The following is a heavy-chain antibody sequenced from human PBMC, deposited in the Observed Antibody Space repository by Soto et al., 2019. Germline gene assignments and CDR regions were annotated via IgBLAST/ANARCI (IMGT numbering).Heavy chain of an antibody. V-gene: IGHV3-74*01. CDR2: INSDGSST. Sequence: VGSLRLSCAASGFTLSSYWMHWVRQAPGKGLVWVSRINSDGSSTSYADSVKGRFTISRDNAKNTLYLQMNSLRAEDTAVYYCGPSPYEGYALDIWGQGTMVTVSS. CDR1: GFTLSSYW. CDR3: GPSPYEGYALDI. J-gene: IGHJ3*02. D-gene: IGHD3-3*01.